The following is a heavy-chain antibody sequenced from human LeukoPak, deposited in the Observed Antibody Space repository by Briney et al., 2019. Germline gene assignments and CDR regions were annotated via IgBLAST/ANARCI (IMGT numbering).Heavy chain of an antibody. Sequence: SETLSLTCTVSGGSISSYYWSWIRRSPGKGLEWIGYMSYSGNNNYNPSLESRVTISVDTSKNQFSLKLTSVTAADTAVYYCARNGGGWSFDYWGQGTLVTVSS. CDR2: MSYSGNN. J-gene: IGHJ4*02. CDR3: ARNGGGWSFDY. CDR1: GGSISSYY. V-gene: IGHV4-59*08. D-gene: IGHD6-19*01.